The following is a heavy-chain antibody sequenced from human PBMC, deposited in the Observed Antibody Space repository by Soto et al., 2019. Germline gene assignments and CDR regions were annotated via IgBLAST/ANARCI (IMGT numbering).Heavy chain of an antibody. CDR3: ARDDEQQLVSYFDY. Sequence: GASVKVSCKASGYTFTSYGISWVRQAPGQGLEWMGWISAYNGNTNYAQKLQGRVTMTTDTSTSTAYMELRSLRSDDTAVYYCARDDEQQLVSYFDYWGQGTLVTVSS. CDR1: GYTFTSYG. J-gene: IGHJ4*02. V-gene: IGHV1-18*01. D-gene: IGHD6-13*01. CDR2: ISAYNGNT.